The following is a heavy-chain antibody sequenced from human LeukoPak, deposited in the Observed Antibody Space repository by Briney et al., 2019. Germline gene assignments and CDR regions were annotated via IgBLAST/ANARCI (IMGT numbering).Heavy chain of an antibody. Sequence: GGSLRLSCAASGFTFSSYGMHWVRQAPGKGLEWVAVILSGGSKEFYTDSVKGRFTISRDNSKNTLYLQMNSLRAEDTAVYYCASNQLLSGYYYYYYMDVWGKGTTVTVSS. J-gene: IGHJ6*03. CDR1: GFTFSSYG. CDR2: ILSGGSKE. D-gene: IGHD2-2*01. CDR3: ASNQLLSGYYYYYYMDV. V-gene: IGHV3-33*01.